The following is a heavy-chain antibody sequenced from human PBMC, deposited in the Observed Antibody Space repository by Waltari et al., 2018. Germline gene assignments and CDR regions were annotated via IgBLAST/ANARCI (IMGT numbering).Heavy chain of an antibody. Sequence: EVQLVESGGVVVQPGGSLRLSCAASGFTFDDYTMPWVRQAPGKGLEWVSLISWDGGSTYYADSVKGRFTISRDNSKNSLYLQMNSLRTEDTALYYCAKDRSPDDAFDIWGQGTMVTVSS. CDR1: GFTFDDYT. CDR3: AKDRSPDDAFDI. V-gene: IGHV3-43*01. CDR2: ISWDGGST. J-gene: IGHJ3*02.